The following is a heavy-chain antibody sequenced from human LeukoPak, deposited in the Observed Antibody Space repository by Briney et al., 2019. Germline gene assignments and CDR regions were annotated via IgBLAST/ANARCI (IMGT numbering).Heavy chain of an antibody. D-gene: IGHD6-13*01. Sequence: PSETLSLTRTVPGGSISSYYWSWIRQPPGKGLEWIGYIYYSGTTNYNPSLKSRVTISVDTSKNQFSLKLSSVTAADTAVYYCARGVYIAAAQYAYWGQGTLVTVSS. V-gene: IGHV4-59*01. CDR1: GGSISSYY. J-gene: IGHJ4*02. CDR3: ARGVYIAAAQYAY. CDR2: IYYSGTT.